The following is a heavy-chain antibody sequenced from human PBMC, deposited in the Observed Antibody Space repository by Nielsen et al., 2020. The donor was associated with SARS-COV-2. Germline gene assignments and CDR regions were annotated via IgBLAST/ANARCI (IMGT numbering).Heavy chain of an antibody. CDR1: GYTFTNNY. CDR2: INPTNGGT. V-gene: IGHV1-46*01. J-gene: IGHJ4*02. CDR3: ARDSSGTYRRVDY. Sequence: ASVKVSCKASGYTFTNNYMHWVRQAPGQGLEWTGLINPTNGGTTYAQKFQGRVTMTRDTSTSTVYMELSSLRSDDTAVYYCARDSSGTYRRVDYWGQGTLVTVSS. D-gene: IGHD3-22*01.